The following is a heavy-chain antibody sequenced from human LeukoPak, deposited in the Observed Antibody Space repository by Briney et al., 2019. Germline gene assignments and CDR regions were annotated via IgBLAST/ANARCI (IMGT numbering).Heavy chain of an antibody. V-gene: IGHV2-70*11. CDR2: IDWDDDK. Sequence: CGPTQVNPTQTLTLTCTFSGFSLSTSGMCVSWIRQPPGKALEWHARIDWDDDKYYRTSLKTRLTISKDTSKNQVVLTMTNVDPVDTATYYCARTTIFGVVNVVLDYWGQGTLVTVSS. D-gene: IGHD3-3*01. CDR1: GFSLSTSGMC. CDR3: ARTTIFGVVNVVLDY. J-gene: IGHJ4*02.